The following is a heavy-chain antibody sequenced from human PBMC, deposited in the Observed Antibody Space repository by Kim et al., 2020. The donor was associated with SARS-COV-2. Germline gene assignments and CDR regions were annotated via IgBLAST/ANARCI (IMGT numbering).Heavy chain of an antibody. CDR2: ISSSGSTL. CDR3: AREAHAPPPFDDAFDI. CDR1: GFTFSSYE. J-gene: IGHJ3*02. Sequence: GGSLRLSCAASGFTFSSYEINWVRQAPGKGLEWLSHISSSGSTLYYADSVKGRFTISRDNAKNLLYLQMNSLSAEDMAVYYCAREAHAPPPFDDAFDIWGQGTMVTVSS. D-gene: IGHD3-16*01. V-gene: IGHV3-48*03.